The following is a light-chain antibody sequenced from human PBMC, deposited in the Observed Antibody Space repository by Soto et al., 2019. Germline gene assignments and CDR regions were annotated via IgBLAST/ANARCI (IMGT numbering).Light chain of an antibody. CDR1: TGAVTSDSY. J-gene: IGLJ1*01. CDR3: LLYYDGAQV. Sequence: QAVVTQEPSLTVSPGGTVTLTCASSTGAVTSDSYPSWFQQKPGQAPRALIYTISNKHSWTPARFSGSLLGGKAALTLSVVQPEAEVAYFCLLYYDGAQVFGPGTKVTVL. CDR2: TIS. V-gene: IGLV7-43*01.